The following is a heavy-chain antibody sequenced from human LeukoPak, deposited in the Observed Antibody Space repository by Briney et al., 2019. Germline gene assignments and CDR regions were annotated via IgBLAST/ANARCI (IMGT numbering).Heavy chain of an antibody. CDR1: GGSIDYYC. CDR2: IHYSGRT. CDR3: ARSQWLVHAFDI. J-gene: IGHJ3*02. V-gene: IGHV4-59*01. D-gene: IGHD6-19*01. Sequence: SETLSLTCTVSGGSIDYYCWTWIRQPPGKGLEWIGYIHYSGRTNHNSSLKSRVTISVDTSKNQFSLKLRSVTAADTAVYYCARSQWLVHAFDIWGQGTMVTVSS.